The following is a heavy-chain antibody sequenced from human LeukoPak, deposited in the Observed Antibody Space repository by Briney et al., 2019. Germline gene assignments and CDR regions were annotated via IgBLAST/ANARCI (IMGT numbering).Heavy chain of an antibody. CDR1: GGTFSSYA. CDR3: ARAYISGSYSYDY. D-gene: IGHD1-26*01. J-gene: IGHJ4*02. CDR2: IIPIFGTA. V-gene: IGHV1-69*13. Sequence: GASVKVSCKASGGTFSSYAISRVRQAPGQGLEWMGGIIPIFGTANYAQKFQGRVTITADESTSTAYMELSSLRSEDTAVYYCARAYISGSYSYDYWGQGTLVTVSS.